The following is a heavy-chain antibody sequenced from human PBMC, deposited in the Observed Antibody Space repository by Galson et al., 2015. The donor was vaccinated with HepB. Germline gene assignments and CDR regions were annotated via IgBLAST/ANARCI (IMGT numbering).Heavy chain of an antibody. Sequence: SLRLSCAASGFTFSSYAMSWVRQAPGKGLEWVSSSSGSGGSTSYADSVKGRFTISRDNSKNPLYLQMNSLRAEDTAVYYCAKQYMVRGAHDIWGQGTMVSVSS. V-gene: IGHV3-23*01. D-gene: IGHD3-10*01. CDR2: SSGSGGST. CDR1: GFTFSSYA. J-gene: IGHJ3*02. CDR3: AKQYMVRGAHDI.